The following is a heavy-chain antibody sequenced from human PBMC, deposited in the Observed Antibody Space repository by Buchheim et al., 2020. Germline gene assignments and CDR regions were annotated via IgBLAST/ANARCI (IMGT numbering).Heavy chain of an antibody. CDR1: GFTFSSYG. CDR2: IRYDGSNK. V-gene: IGHV3-30*02. D-gene: IGHD6-6*01. CDR3: AKEGESSSSCLYYYDMDV. J-gene: IGHJ6*02. Sequence: QVQLVESGGGVVQPGRSLRLSCAASGFTFSSYGMHWVRQAPGKGLEWVAFIRYDGSNKYYADSVKGRFTISRDNSKNTLYLQMNSLRAEETAVYYCAKEGESSSSCLYYYDMDVWGQGTT.